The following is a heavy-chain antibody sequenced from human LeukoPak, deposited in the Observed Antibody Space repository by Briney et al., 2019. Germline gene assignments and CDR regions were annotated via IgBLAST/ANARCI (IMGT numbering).Heavy chain of an antibody. V-gene: IGHV3-30-3*01. D-gene: IGHD4-17*01. J-gene: IGHJ4*02. Sequence: PGRSLIPSCAASGFTFSSYAMHWVRQAPGKGLEWVAVISYDGSNKYYADSVKGRFTISRDNSKNTLYLQMNSLRAEDTAVYYCARGDYAFDYWGQGTLVTVSS. CDR1: GFTFSSYA. CDR2: ISYDGSNK. CDR3: ARGDYAFDY.